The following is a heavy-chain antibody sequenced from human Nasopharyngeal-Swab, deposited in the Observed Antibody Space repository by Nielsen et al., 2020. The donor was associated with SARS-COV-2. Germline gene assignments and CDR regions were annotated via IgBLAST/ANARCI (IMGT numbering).Heavy chain of an antibody. CDR2: INANGGNT. CDR1: GYTFSDYA. V-gene: IGHV1-2*06. J-gene: IGHJ4*02. D-gene: IGHD2-15*01. Sequence: ASVKVSCKTSGYTFSDYAIHWVRQAPGQGLEWMGRINANGGNTNYAQKFQGRVSVTRDTSISTAYMELSSLKSDDAAVYYCARGGSCSGGSCSWYSDYWGQGTLVTVSS. CDR3: ARGGSCSGGSCSWYSDY.